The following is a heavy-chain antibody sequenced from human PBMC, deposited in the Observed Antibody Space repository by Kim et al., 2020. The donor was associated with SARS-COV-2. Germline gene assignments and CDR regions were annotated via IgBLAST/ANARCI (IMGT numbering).Heavy chain of an antibody. V-gene: IGHV3-30*04. CDR1: GFTFSSYA. CDR3: ARVRGGGYSSGPDDY. CDR2: ISYDGSNK. D-gene: IGHD6-19*01. Sequence: GGSLRLSCAASGFTFSSYAMHWVRQAPGKGLEWVAVISYDGSNKYYADSVKGRFTISRDNSKNTLYLQMNSLRAEDTAVYYCARVRGGGYSSGPDDYWGQGTLGTVSS. J-gene: IGHJ4*02.